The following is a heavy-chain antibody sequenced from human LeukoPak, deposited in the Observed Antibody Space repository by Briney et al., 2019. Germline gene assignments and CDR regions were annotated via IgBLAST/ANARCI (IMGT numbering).Heavy chain of an antibody. D-gene: IGHD6-19*01. J-gene: IGHJ3*02. CDR1: GFTVSSNY. V-gene: IGHV3-53*01. CDR2: TYSGGST. Sequence: GGSLRLSCAASGFTVSSNYMSWVRQAPGKGLEWVSVTYSGGSTYYADSVKGRFTISRDNSKNTLYLQMNSLRAEDTAVYYCARERRRRAVADPRRVGAFDIWGQGTMVTVSS. CDR3: ARERRRRAVADPRRVGAFDI.